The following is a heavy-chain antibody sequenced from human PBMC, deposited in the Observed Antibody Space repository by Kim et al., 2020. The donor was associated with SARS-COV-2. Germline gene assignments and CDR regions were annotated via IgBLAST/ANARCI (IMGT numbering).Heavy chain of an antibody. CDR2: ISGFNGNT. CDR3: AGNDPTRAFDI. V-gene: IGHV1-18*01. D-gene: IGHD3-16*01. J-gene: IGHJ3*02. CDR1: GYTFSNSG. Sequence: ASVKVSCKASGYTFSNSGINWVRQAPGQGLEWMGWISGFNGNTTYAQKFQGRVTMTTDRSTSTAYMELRSLRSDDTAVFYCAGNDPTRAFDIWGQGTMVT.